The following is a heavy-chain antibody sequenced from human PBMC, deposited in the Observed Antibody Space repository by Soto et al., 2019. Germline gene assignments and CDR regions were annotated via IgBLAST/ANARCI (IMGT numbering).Heavy chain of an antibody. CDR1: GGTFNTYA. J-gene: IGHJ4*01. Sequence: QVHLVQSGAEMKKPGSSVKVSCQSSGGTFNTYAMNWVRQAPGQGPEWMGDISPMFGAANYAPKFQGRVTITADESTGTSYMQLSSLTSEDTALYFCAREVQVHTPAFVYWGHGTLVTVSS. D-gene: IGHD3-10*01. CDR3: AREVQVHTPAFVY. V-gene: IGHV1-69*19. CDR2: ISPMFGAA.